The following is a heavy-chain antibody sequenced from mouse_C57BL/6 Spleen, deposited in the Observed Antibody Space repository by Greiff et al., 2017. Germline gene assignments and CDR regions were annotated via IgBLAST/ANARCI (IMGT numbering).Heavy chain of an antibody. CDR2: IDPSDSET. V-gene: IGHV1-52*01. J-gene: IGHJ1*03. CDR1: GYTFTSYW. Sequence: QVQLQQPGAELVRPGSSVKLSCKASGYTFTSYWTHWVKQRPIQGLEWIGNIDPSDSETHYNQKFKDKATLTVDKSSSTAYMQLSSLTSEDSAVYYCARSGDYDRNWYFDVWGTGTTVTVSS. D-gene: IGHD2-4*01. CDR3: ARSGDYDRNWYFDV.